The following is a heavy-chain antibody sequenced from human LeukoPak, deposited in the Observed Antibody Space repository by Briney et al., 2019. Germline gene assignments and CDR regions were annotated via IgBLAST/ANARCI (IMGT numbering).Heavy chain of an antibody. D-gene: IGHD3-22*01. CDR1: GGSFTGYY. CDR2: INHSGST. V-gene: IGHV4-34*01. Sequence: PSETLSLTCAVYGGSFTGYYWSWIRQPPGKGLEWIGEINHSGSTNYNPSLKSRVTISVDTSKNQFSLKLSSVTAADTAVYYCAGPRRLLLGVGYWGQGTLVTVSS. J-gene: IGHJ4*02. CDR3: AGPRRLLLGVGY.